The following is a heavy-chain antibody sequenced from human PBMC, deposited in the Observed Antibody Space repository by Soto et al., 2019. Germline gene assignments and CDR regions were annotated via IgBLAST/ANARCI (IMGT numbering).Heavy chain of an antibody. CDR3: ARGPSGWFGYDY. Sequence: GGSLRLSCAASGFTFSSSWMHWVRQAPGKWLVWVSRINSGASTTNYADSVKGRFTISRDNAKNTLYLQMDSLTAEDTAVYYCARGPSGWFGYDYWGQGTLVTVSS. CDR2: INSGASTT. J-gene: IGHJ4*02. CDR1: GFTFSSSW. D-gene: IGHD6-19*01. V-gene: IGHV3-74*01.